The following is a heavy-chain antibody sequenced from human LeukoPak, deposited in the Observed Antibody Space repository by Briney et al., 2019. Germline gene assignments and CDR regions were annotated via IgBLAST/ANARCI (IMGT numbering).Heavy chain of an antibody. Sequence: PGGSLRLSCAASGFTFSSYAMHWVRQAPGKGLEWVAVISYDGSNKYYADSVKGRFTISRDNSKNTLYLQMNSLRAEHTAVYYCARKAYSPDYWGQGTLVTVSS. CDR2: ISYDGSNK. D-gene: IGHD6-13*01. V-gene: IGHV3-30*04. CDR1: GFTFSSYA. J-gene: IGHJ4*02. CDR3: ARKAYSPDY.